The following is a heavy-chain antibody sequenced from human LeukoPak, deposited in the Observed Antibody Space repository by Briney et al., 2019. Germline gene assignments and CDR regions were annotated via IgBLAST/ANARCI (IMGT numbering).Heavy chain of an antibody. D-gene: IGHD3-3*01. J-gene: IGHJ4*02. CDR2: IIPIFGTA. Sequence: SVTVSCKASGGTFSSYAISWVRQAPGQGLEWMGGIIPIFGTANYAQKFQGRVTITADESTSTAYMELSSLRSEDTAVYYCARRAKDFWSGYYTTTTYYFDYWGQGTLVTVSS. CDR1: GGTFSSYA. CDR3: ARRAKDFWSGYYTTTTYYFDY. V-gene: IGHV1-69*13.